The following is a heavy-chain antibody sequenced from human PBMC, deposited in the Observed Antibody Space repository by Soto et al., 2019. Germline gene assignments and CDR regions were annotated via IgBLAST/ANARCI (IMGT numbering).Heavy chain of an antibody. J-gene: IGHJ4*02. D-gene: IGHD1-1*01. V-gene: IGHV4-34*01. CDR3: ARGYRVAKFDY. CDR1: GGSFSGYY. CDR2: INHSGST. Sequence: QVQLQQWGAGLLKPSETLSLTCAVYGGSFSGYYWSWIRQPPGKGLEWIGEINHSGSTNYNPSLKSRVTISVDTSKNQFSLKLSSVTAADTAVYYCARGYRVAKFDYWGQGTLVTVSS.